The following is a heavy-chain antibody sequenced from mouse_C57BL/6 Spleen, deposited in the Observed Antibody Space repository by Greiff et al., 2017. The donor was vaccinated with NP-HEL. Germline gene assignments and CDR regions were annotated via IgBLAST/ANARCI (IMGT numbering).Heavy chain of an antibody. CDR1: GYTFTSYW. V-gene: IGHV1-64*01. CDR3: ARGYSNFYWYFDV. CDR2: IHPNSGST. D-gene: IGHD2-5*01. Sequence: QVQLQQPGAELVKPGASVKLSCKASGYTFTSYWMHWVKQRPGQGLEWIGMIHPNSGSTNYNEKFKSKATLTVDKSSSTAYMQLSSLTSEDSAVYCCARGYSNFYWYFDVWGTGTTVTVSS. J-gene: IGHJ1*03.